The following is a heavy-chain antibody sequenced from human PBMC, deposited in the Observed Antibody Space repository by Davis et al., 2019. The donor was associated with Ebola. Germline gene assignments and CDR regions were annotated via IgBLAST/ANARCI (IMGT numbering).Heavy chain of an antibody. CDR3: AREMGLLWVAGEKALDF. Sequence: AASVKVSCKASGYTFTRYGINWVRQAPGQGLEWMGRINPQSGATDHNQKFQGSVTMTRDTSINTAFMEMTSLRPADAAVYFCAREMGLLWVAGEKALDFWGRGTLVAVSS. D-gene: IGHD6-19*01. CDR2: INPQSGAT. CDR1: GYTFTRYG. J-gene: IGHJ2*01. V-gene: IGHV1-2*06.